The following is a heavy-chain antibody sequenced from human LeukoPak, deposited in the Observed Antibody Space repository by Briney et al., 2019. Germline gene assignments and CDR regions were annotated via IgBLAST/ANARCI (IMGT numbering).Heavy chain of an antibody. CDR1: GYTFTSYG. Sequence: ASVKVSCKASGYTFTSYGINWVRQATGQGLEWMGWMNPNSGNTGYAQKFQGRVTMTRNTSISTAYMELSSLRSEDTAVYYWATRDYYDSSGYKYYYYYMDVWGKGTTVTVSS. CDR2: MNPNSGNT. CDR3: ATRDYYDSSGYKYYYYYMDV. D-gene: IGHD3-22*01. V-gene: IGHV1-8*01. J-gene: IGHJ6*03.